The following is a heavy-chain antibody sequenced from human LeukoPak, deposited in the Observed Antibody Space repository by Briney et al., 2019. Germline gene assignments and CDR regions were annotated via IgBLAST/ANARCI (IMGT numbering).Heavy chain of an antibody. J-gene: IGHJ4*02. CDR1: GYTFTTYY. CDR3: ARRLGPTMNYFDF. Sequence: ASVKVSCKASGYTFTTYYMHWVRQAPGQGLEWMGVINPSGGSTIYAQRFQGRVTMTGDTSTSTIYMELSSLRSEDTAVYYCARRLGPTMNYFDFWGRGTLVTVSS. D-gene: IGHD1-26*01. V-gene: IGHV1-46*01. CDR2: INPSGGST.